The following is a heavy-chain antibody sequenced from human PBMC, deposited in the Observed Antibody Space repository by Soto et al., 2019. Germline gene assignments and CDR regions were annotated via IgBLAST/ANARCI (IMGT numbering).Heavy chain of an antibody. D-gene: IGHD4-17*01. CDR3: AKDSIYGVWPEIGWFDP. CDR1: GFTFSSYG. CDR2: ISYDGSNK. Sequence: QVQLVESGGGVVQPGRSLRLSCAASGFTFSSYGMHWVRQAPGKGLEWVAVISYDGSNKYYADSVKGRFTISRDNSKNTLYLQMNSLRAEETAVYYCAKDSIYGVWPEIGWFDPWGQGTLVTVSS. V-gene: IGHV3-30*18. J-gene: IGHJ5*02.